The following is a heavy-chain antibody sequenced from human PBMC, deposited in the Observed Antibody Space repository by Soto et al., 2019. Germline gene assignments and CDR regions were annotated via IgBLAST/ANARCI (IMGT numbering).Heavy chain of an antibody. V-gene: IGHV3-23*01. CDR3: AKDSLDSSSWYRLFDY. Sequence: GGSLRLSCAASGFTFSSYAMSWVRQAPGKGLEWVSAISGSGGSTYYADSVKGRFTISRDNSKNTLYLQMNSLRAEDTAVYYCAKDSLDSSSWYRLFDYWVQGARVTVSS. CDR1: GFTFSSYA. J-gene: IGHJ4*02. D-gene: IGHD6-13*01. CDR2: ISGSGGST.